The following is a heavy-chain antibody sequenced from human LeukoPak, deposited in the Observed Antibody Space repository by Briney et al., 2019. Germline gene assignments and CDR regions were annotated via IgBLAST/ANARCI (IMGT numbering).Heavy chain of an antibody. CDR1: GFTSSSYG. Sequence: GGSLRLSCAASGFTSSSYGMHWVRQAPGKGLEWVAVISYDGSNKYYADSVKGRFTISRDNSKNTLYLQMNSLRAEDTAVYYCARDLGGYCSGGSCYSPDYWGQGTLVTVSS. CDR2: ISYDGSNK. V-gene: IGHV3-30*03. J-gene: IGHJ4*02. D-gene: IGHD2-15*01. CDR3: ARDLGGYCSGGSCYSPDY.